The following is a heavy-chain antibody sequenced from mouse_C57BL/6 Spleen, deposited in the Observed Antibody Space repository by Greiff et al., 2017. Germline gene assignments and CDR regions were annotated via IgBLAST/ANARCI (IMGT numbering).Heavy chain of an antibody. J-gene: IGHJ1*03. V-gene: IGHV1-64*01. CDR2: IHPNSGST. CDR3: ARTGRHWYCDV. CDR1: GYTFTSYW. Sequence: VQLQQPGAELVKPGASVKLSCKASGYTFTSYWMHWVKQRPGQGLEWIGMIHPNSGSTNYNEKFKSKATLTVDKSSSTAYMQLSSLTSEDSAVYYCARTGRHWYCDVWGTGTTVTVSS.